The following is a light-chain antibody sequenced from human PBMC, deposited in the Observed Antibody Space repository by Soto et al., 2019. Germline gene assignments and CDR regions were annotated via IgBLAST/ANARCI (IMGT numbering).Light chain of an antibody. CDR1: QSLLHSNGYNY. CDR2: LGS. Sequence: DIVMTQSPLSLPVTPGEPASISCRSSQSLLHSNGYNYLDWYLQKPGQSPQLLIYLGSNRASGVPDRFSGSGGGTDFTLKISRVEAEDVGVYYCMQALQTPYTFGQGTKLEIK. J-gene: IGKJ2*01. CDR3: MQALQTPYT. V-gene: IGKV2-28*01.